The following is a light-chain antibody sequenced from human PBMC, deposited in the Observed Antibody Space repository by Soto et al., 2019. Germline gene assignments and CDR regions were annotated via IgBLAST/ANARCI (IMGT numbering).Light chain of an antibody. V-gene: IGLV1-44*01. J-gene: IGLJ3*02. Sequence: QSVLTQPPSASETPGQRVTISCSGSSSNIGSNTVNWYQQLPGAAPKLLIYSNDQRPSGVPDRFSASNSGTSASLAISGLQSEDEAHYYCSAWDDRLNGWLFGGGTKVTV. CDR2: SND. CDR3: SAWDDRLNGWL. CDR1: SSNIGSNT.